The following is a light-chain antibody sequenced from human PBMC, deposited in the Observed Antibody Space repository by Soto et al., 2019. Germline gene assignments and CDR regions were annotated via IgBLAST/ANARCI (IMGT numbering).Light chain of an antibody. CDR2: STN. J-gene: IGLJ2*01. CDR1: SGSVSTSYY. CDR3: VLYMGSGISV. V-gene: IGLV8-61*01. Sequence: QTVVTQVPSFSVSPGGTVTLTCGLSSGSVSTSYYPSWYQQTPGQAPRTLIYSTNTRSSGVPDRFSGSILGNKAALTITGAQADDESDYYCVLYMGSGISVFGGGTKVTVL.